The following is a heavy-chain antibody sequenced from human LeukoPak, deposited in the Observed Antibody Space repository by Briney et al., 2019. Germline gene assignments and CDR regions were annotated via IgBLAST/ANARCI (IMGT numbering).Heavy chain of an antibody. CDR3: ARTVTGLLPHDAFDI. J-gene: IGHJ3*02. CDR1: GYTFTSYY. Sequence: ASVKVSCTASGYTFTSYYMHWVRQAPGQGLEWMGIINPSGGSTSYAQKFQGRVTMTRDTSTSTVYMELSSLRSEDTAVYYCARTVTGLLPHDAFDIWGQGTMVTVSS. CDR2: INPSGGST. D-gene: IGHD3-22*01. V-gene: IGHV1-46*01.